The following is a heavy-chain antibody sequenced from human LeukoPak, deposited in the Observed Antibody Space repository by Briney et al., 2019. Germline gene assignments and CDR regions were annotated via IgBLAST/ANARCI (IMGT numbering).Heavy chain of an antibody. J-gene: IGHJ4*02. CDR2: IYYSGST. CDR3: ARPTHFNYDRGPTGPYLY. V-gene: IGHV4-59*12. Sequence: KPSETLSLTCTVSGGSISSYYWSWIRQPPGKGLEWIGYIYYSGSTYYNPSLKSRVTISVGTSKNQFSLKLSSVTAADTAVYYCARPTHFNYDRGPTGPYLYWGQGTLVTVSS. D-gene: IGHD3-22*01. CDR1: GGSISSYY.